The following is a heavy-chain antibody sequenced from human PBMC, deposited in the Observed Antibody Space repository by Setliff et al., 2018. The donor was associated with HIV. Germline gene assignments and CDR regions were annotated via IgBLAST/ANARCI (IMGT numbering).Heavy chain of an antibody. CDR1: GFTFSSYE. D-gene: IGHD3-10*01. CDR3: ASTGLLLPRFGASYYYYGMDV. J-gene: IGHJ6*02. Sequence: GESLKLSCAASGFTFSSYEMNWVRQAPGKGLEWVSYISSSGSTIYYADSVKGRFTISRDNAKNSLYLQMNSLRAEDTAVYFCASTGLLLPRFGASYYYYGMDVWGQGTTVTVSS. V-gene: IGHV3-48*03. CDR2: ISSSGSTI.